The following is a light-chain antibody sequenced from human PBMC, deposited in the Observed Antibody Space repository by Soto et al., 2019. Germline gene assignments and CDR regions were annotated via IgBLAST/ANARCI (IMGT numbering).Light chain of an antibody. CDR1: QTISSW. CDR2: AAS. Sequence: IQMTQSTSTLSGSVGDRVTINCRASQTISSWLAWYQQKPGKAPRLLIFAASNLHSGVPSRFSGSGSGTDFTLTISRLQPEDFATYDCLQLYNFSWTFGQGTQVDIK. CDR3: LQLYNFSWT. V-gene: IGKV1-6*01. J-gene: IGKJ1*01.